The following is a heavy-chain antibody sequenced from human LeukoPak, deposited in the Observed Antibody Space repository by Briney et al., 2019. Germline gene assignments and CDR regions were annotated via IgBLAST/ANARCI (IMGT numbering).Heavy chain of an antibody. CDR3: ARGYLTYYYDSSGYKNFDY. CDR1: GGSFSGYY. V-gene: IGHV4-34*01. D-gene: IGHD3-22*01. CDR2: INHSGST. Sequence: SETLSLTCAVYGGSFSGYYWSWIRQPPGKGLEWIGEINHSGSTNYNPSLKSRVTTSVDTSKNQFSLKLSSVTAADTAVYYCARGYLTYYYDSSGYKNFDYWGQGTLVTVSS. J-gene: IGHJ4*02.